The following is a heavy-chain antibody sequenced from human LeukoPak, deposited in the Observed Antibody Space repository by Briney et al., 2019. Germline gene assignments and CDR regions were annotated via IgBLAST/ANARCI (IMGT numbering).Heavy chain of an antibody. V-gene: IGHV4-34*01. J-gene: IGHJ4*02. CDR1: GGSFSVFF. Sequence: SETLSLTCAVYGGSFSVFFWRWVRQPPREGREWIGEINHSGSTNYNPSLKSRVTISVDTSKNQFSLKLSSVTAADTAVYYCAGSIAARLDYWGQGTLVTVSS. CDR3: AGSIAARLDY. CDR2: INHSGST. D-gene: IGHD6-6*01.